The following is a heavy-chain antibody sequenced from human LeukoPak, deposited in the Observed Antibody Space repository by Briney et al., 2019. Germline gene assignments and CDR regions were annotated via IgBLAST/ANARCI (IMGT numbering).Heavy chain of an antibody. CDR3: ARFHFGTDHFDHGVLWFGESDTLD. Sequence: SETLSLTCAVYGGSFSGYYWSWIRQPPGKGLEWIGEINHSGSTNYNPSLKSRVTISVDTSKNQFSLKLSSVTAADTAVYYCARFHFGTDHFDHGVLWFGESDTLDWGQGTLVTVSS. J-gene: IGHJ4*02. V-gene: IGHV4-34*01. D-gene: IGHD3-10*01. CDR1: GGSFSGYY. CDR2: INHSGST.